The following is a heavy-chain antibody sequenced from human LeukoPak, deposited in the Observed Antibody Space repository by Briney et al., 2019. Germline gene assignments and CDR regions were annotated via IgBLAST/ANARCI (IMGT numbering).Heavy chain of an antibody. J-gene: IGHJ4*02. CDR3: ARDLLTGTDY. Sequence: SQTLSLTCTVSGGSISSGGYYWSWIRQHPGTGLEWIGYIYYSGSTYYNPSLKSRVTISVDTSKNQFSLKLSSVTAADTAVYYCARDLLTGTDYWGQGTLVTVSS. CDR2: IYYSGST. CDR1: GGSISSGGYY. V-gene: IGHV4-31*03. D-gene: IGHD1-20*01.